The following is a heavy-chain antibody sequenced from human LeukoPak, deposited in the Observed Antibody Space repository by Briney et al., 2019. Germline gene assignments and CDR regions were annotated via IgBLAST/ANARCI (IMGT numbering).Heavy chain of an antibody. CDR1: GGSISSSSYY. J-gene: IGHJ6*03. V-gene: IGHV4-39*07. CDR3: ASLRYDFWSGYDYYYYMDV. D-gene: IGHD3-3*01. Sequence: PSETLSLTCTVSGGSISSSSYYWGWIRQPPGKGLEWIGSIYYSGSTYYNPSLKSRVTISVDTSKNQFSLKLSSVTAADTAVYYCASLRYDFWSGYDYYYYMDVWGKGTTVTVSS. CDR2: IYYSGST.